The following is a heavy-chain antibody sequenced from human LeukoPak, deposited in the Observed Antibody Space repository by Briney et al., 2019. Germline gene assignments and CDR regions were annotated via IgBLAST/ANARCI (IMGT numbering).Heavy chain of an antibody. V-gene: IGHV4-4*07. CDR3: ATDDYDSAVYSY. CDR1: GSSIRSSY. CDR2: IYTSGST. Sequence: PSETLSLTCTVSGSSIRSSYWSWFRQPAGKGLEWIGRIYTSGSTNYNPSLKSRVTMSLDTSKNHFSLNLRSVTAADTAVYFCATDDYDSAVYSYWGQGTLVTVSS. J-gene: IGHJ4*02. D-gene: IGHD3-22*01.